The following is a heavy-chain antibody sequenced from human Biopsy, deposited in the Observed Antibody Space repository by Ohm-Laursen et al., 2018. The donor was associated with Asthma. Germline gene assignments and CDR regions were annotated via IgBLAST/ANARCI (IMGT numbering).Heavy chain of an antibody. Sequence: SLRLSCSASGFSFSEFVMHWVRQAPGKGLEWVAVISYDGSTKYYADSVKGRFTISRDNSKNTLYLQMNSLRAEDTAVYYCAKERYYDFWSGYPIWGQGTMVTVSS. D-gene: IGHD3-3*01. CDR2: ISYDGSTK. CDR3: AKERYYDFWSGYPI. V-gene: IGHV3-30*18. CDR1: GFSFSEFV. J-gene: IGHJ3*02.